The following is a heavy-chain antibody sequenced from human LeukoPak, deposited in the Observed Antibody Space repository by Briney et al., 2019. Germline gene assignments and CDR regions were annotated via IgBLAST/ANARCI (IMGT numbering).Heavy chain of an antibody. CDR3: ARDRDYGDYNTQDLFVY. CDR1: GYTFTNFG. D-gene: IGHD4-17*01. J-gene: IGHJ4*02. V-gene: IGHV1-18*01. Sequence: ASAKVSCKASGYTFTNFGINWVRQAPGQGLEWMGWISAYNGNTNYAQRLQGRVTMTTDTSTSTAYMELRSLRSDDTAVYYCARDRDYGDYNTQDLFVYWGQGTLVTVSS. CDR2: ISAYNGNT.